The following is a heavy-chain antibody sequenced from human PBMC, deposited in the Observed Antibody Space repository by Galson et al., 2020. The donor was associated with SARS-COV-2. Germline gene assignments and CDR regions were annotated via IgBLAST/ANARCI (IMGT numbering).Heavy chain of an antibody. D-gene: IGHD1-26*01. J-gene: IGHJ4*02. CDR3: ARGNEFRPYSAFKN. CDR2: IYHSGNT. Sequence: TLSLTCAVSGYSISSGYHWGWIRQPPGKGLECIGSIYHSGNTYYNPSLESRVTISVDTSKNQFSLKLRSVTAADTAIYYCARGNEFRPYSAFKNWGQGILVTVSS. V-gene: IGHV4-38-2*01. CDR1: GYSISSGYH.